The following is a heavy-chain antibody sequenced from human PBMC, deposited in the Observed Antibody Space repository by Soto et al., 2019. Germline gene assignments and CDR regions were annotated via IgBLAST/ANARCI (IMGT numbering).Heavy chain of an antibody. Sequence: SETLSLTCTVSGESITSGWWTWVRQPPGKGLEWIGEIYHSGRTNYNPSLKSRVTISVDTSKNQFSLKLTSVTAADTAVYYCARDKITGLFDYWGQGTLVTV. CDR2: IYHSGRT. CDR3: ARDKITGLFDY. J-gene: IGHJ4*02. V-gene: IGHV4-4*02. D-gene: IGHD2-8*02. CDR1: GESITSGW.